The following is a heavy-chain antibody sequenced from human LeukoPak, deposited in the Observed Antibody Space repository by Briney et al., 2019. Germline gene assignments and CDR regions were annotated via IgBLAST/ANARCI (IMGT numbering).Heavy chain of an antibody. CDR3: ARDRRDSSGYYIPSTHNWFDP. CDR2: IYYSGST. D-gene: IGHD3-22*01. V-gene: IGHV4-61*08. CDR1: GGSISSGGYS. Sequence: PSETLSLTCAVSGGSISSGGYSWSWIRQPPGKGLEWIGYIYYSGSTNYNPSLKSRVTISVDTSKNQFSLKLSSVTAADTAVYYCARDRRDSSGYYIPSTHNWFDPWGQGTLVTVSS. J-gene: IGHJ5*02.